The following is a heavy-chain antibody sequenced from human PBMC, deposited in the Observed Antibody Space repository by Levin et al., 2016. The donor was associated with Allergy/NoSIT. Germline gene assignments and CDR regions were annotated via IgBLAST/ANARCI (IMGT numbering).Heavy chain of an antibody. J-gene: IGHJ5*02. CDR3: ARHRGHNWFDP. V-gene: IGHV5-10-1*01. Sequence: VRQMPGKGLEWMGRIDPSDSNTNYSPSFQGHVTISADKSISTAYLQWNSLKASDTAMYYCARHRGHNWFDPWGQGTLVTVSS. CDR2: IDPSDSNT.